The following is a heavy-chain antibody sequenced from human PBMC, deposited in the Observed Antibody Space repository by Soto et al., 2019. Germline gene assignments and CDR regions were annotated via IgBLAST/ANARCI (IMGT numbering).Heavy chain of an antibody. V-gene: IGHV1-18*01. Sequence: GTSVKVSCKDSGYTYASYGSSWVRQAPGQGLEWMGWISAYNGNTNYAQKLQGRVTMTTDTSTSTAYMELRSLRSDDTAVYYCARDRIVLVPAAMSSPYYYYGMDVWGQGTTVTVSS. CDR2: ISAYNGNT. CDR1: GYTYASYG. D-gene: IGHD2-2*01. J-gene: IGHJ6*02. CDR3: ARDRIVLVPAAMSSPYYYYGMDV.